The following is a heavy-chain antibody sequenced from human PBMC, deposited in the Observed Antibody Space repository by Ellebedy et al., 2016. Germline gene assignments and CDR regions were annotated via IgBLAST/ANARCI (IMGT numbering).Heavy chain of an antibody. Sequence: GESLKISXAASGFTFSSYSMNWVRQAPGKGLEWVSYISSSSSTIYYADSVKGRFTISRDNAKNSLYLQMNSLRAEDTAVYYCARDRLEWELLYYYYYMDVWGKGTTVTVSS. D-gene: IGHD1-26*01. CDR1: GFTFSSYS. CDR3: ARDRLEWELLYYYYYMDV. V-gene: IGHV3-48*04. CDR2: ISSSSSTI. J-gene: IGHJ6*03.